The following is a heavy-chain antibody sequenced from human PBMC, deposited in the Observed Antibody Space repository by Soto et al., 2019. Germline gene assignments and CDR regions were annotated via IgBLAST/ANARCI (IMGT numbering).Heavy chain of an antibody. J-gene: IGHJ4*02. CDR2: ISSSGSTI. V-gene: IGHV3-11*01. CDR1: GFTFSDYY. D-gene: IGHD6-6*01. CDR3: ARYPPYSSSSFYYYFDY. Sequence: QVQLVESGGGLVKPGGSLRLSCAASGFTFSDYYMSWIRQAPGKYLDWVSYISSSGSTIYYADSVKGRFTISRDNAKNSLYLHMNSLRAEDTAVYYCARYPPYSSSSFYYYFDYWGQGNLVTVSS.